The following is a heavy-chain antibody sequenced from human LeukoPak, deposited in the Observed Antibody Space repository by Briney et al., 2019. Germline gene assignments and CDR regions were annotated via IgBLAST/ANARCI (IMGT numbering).Heavy chain of an antibody. V-gene: IGHV4-59*01. D-gene: IGHD5-24*01. Sequence: SETLSLTCTVSGGSISGYYWNWIRQPPGKGLEWIGFIYHSGFTSYIPSLKSRVTMSVDTSRNQFSLKLRSVTAADTAVYYCARDAEMATPYYYAMDVWGQGTTVTVSS. CDR1: GGSISGYY. CDR3: ARDAEMATPYYYAMDV. J-gene: IGHJ6*02. CDR2: IYHSGFT.